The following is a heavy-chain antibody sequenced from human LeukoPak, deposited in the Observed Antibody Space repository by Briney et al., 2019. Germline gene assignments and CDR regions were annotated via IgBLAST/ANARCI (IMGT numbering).Heavy chain of an antibody. CDR2: ISYDGSNK. CDR3: ATLQATNQPPFDY. D-gene: IGHD1-14*01. V-gene: IGHV3-30-3*01. CDR1: GFTFSSYA. Sequence: PGGSLRLSCAASGFTFSSYAMHWVRQAPGKGLEWVAVISYDGSNKYYADSVRGRFTISRDNSKNTLYLQMNSLRAEDTAVYYCATLQATNQPPFDYWAREPWSPSPQ. J-gene: IGHJ4*02.